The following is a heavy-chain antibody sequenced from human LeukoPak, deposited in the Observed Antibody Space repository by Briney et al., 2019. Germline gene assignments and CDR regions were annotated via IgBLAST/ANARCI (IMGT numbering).Heavy chain of an antibody. CDR3: AKDGNSSGWYGYYYYYYGMDV. CDR2: ISGSGGST. CDR1: GFTLSSYS. J-gene: IGHJ6*02. V-gene: IGHV3-23*01. D-gene: IGHD6-19*01. Sequence: GGSLRLSCAPSGFTLSSYSMRWVRQAPRKGLEWVSAISGSGGSTYYGASVKGRFPISRDNSKNTLYLQMNSLRAEDTAVYYCAKDGNSSGWYGYYYYYYGMDVWGQGTTVTVSS.